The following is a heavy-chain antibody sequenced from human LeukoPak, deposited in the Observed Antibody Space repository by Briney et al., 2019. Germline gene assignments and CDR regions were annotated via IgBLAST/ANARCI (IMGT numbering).Heavy chain of an antibody. CDR3: ARGLTRRHSARSGWFDP. CDR1: GDTVSINSAA. CDR2: TYYRSKWYN. V-gene: IGHV6-1*01. Sequence: SQTLSLTCAISGDTVSINSAAWNWIRQSPSRGLEWLGRTYYRSKWYNDYAVSVKSRITINPDTSKNQFSLQLNSVTPEDTAVYYCARGLTRRHSARSGWFDPWGQGTLVTVSS. D-gene: IGHD3-22*01. J-gene: IGHJ5*02.